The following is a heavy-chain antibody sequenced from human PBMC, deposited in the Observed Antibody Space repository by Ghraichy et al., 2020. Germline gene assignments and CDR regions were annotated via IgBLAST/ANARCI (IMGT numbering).Heavy chain of an antibody. CDR1: GFTFVIHW. CDR2: IKQDGSEA. V-gene: IGHV3-7*01. D-gene: IGHD3-10*01. J-gene: IGHJ4*02. CDR3: ARDGASRVFRGGDFDY. Sequence: GGSLRLSCAASGFTFVIHWMSWVRQAPGKGLEWVANIKQDGSEAHYVDSVKGRFTISRDNAQNSVYLQMNSLRAEDTAVYYCARDGASRVFRGGDFDYWGQGILVTVSS.